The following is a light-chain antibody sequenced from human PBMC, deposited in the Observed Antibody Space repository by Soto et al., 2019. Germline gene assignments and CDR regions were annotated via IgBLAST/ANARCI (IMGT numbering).Light chain of an antibody. Sequence: QLVLTQSPSASASLGASVKLNWTLSSGHSTYTIAWHQQQPGKGPRYLMNINGDGSHTKSDGIPDRFSRSSSRAARYLTISSLHSEDESHYYCQTWGTGYAVFGGGTQLTVL. J-gene: IGLJ7*01. V-gene: IGLV4-69*01. CDR2: INGDGSH. CDR3: QTWGTGYAV. CDR1: SGHSTYT.